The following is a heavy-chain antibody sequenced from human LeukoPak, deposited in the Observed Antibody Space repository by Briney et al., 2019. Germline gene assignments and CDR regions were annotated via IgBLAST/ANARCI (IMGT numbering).Heavy chain of an antibody. V-gene: IGHV3-30*18. J-gene: IGHJ4*02. CDR3: AKDVSVSTSPDY. Sequence: PGRSLRLSCAASGFTFSRHGMHWVRQAPGKGLEWVALISFDGSNKYYTDSVKGRFTISRDNSKNTLYLQMNSPRAEDTAVYYCAKDVSVSTSPDYWGLGTLVTVSS. D-gene: IGHD2-8*01. CDR2: ISFDGSNK. CDR1: GFTFSRHG.